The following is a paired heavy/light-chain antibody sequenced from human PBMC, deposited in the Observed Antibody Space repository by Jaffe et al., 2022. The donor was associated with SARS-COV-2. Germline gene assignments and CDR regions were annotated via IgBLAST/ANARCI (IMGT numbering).Light chain of an antibody. CDR2: EDN. V-gene: IGLV3-10*01. Sequence: SYELTQPPSISVSPGQTARITCSGDAFPREFAFWYRQRSGQAPTLVIYEDNRRPYGIPERFSGSSSGTVATLTITGAQADDEGDYYCYTADTTTTHREIFGGGTRLTVL. CDR1: AFPREF. CDR3: YTADTTTTHREI. J-gene: IGLJ2*01.
Heavy chain of an antibody. CDR3: ASTASGFSTGWSGEGDY. V-gene: IGHV3-7*03. CDR2: IKADGSER. Sequence: DVKLVESGGGLVQPGGSLRLSCATSGFRFGAFWMTWVRQAPGQGLEWVANIKADGSERYYVDSVEGRFTVSRDNAQQSLFLQMSDLRVEDTAVYYCASTASGFSTGWSGEGDYWGQGTLVTVSA. D-gene: IGHD3-10*01. J-gene: IGHJ4*02. CDR1: GFRFGAFW.